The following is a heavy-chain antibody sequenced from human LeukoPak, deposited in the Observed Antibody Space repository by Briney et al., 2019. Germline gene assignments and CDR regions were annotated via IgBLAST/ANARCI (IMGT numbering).Heavy chain of an antibody. CDR2: IYPGDSDP. D-gene: IGHD6-13*01. V-gene: IGHV5-51*01. J-gene: IGHJ4*02. CDR3: VRHGLGSSWFGFDY. CDR1: GYTFTTYW. Sequence: GESLKISCKGSGYTFTTYWIGWVRQMPGKGLEWMVIIYPGDSDPRYSPSLQGQVTISADTSISTAYLQWRSLKASDSAMYYCVRHGLGSSWFGFDYWGQGTLVTVSS.